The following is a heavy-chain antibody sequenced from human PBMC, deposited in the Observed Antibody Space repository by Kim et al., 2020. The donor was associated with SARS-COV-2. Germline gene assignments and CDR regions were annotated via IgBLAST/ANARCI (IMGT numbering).Heavy chain of an antibody. Sequence: PSLKSRVTISVDTSQNQFSLKLSSVTAADTAVYYCARWSSQLSFNWFDPWGQGTLVTVSS. CDR3: ARWSSQLSFNWFDP. D-gene: IGHD2-2*01. J-gene: IGHJ5*02. V-gene: IGHV4-31*02.